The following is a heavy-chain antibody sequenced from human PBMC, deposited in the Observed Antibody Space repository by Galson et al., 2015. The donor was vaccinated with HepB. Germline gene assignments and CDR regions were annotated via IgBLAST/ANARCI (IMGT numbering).Heavy chain of an antibody. J-gene: IGHJ5*01. CDR3: ARARYPTSPPDS. CDR1: GYIFSNFG. V-gene: IGHV1-18*01. D-gene: IGHD3-9*01. CDR2: ISGSSPNT. Sequence: SCKASGYIFSNFGISWGRQAPGQGLEWVGWISGSSPNTNYAQKFQGRVTLTTDTPTKTAYMELRSLRTGDTAIYYCARARYPTSPPDSWGQGTLVTVSS.